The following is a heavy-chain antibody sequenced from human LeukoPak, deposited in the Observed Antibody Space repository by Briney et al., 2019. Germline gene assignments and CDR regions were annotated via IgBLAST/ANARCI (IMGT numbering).Heavy chain of an antibody. CDR1: GFTFSSYA. D-gene: IGHD3-10*01. CDR2: ISYDGSNK. Sequence: PGGSLRLSCAASGFTFSSYAMHWVRQAPGKGLGWVAVISYDGSNKYYADSVKGRFTISRDNSKNTLYLQMNSLRAEDTAVYYCARDHASYMVRGVKPDYWGQGTLVTVSS. CDR3: ARDHASYMVRGVKPDY. J-gene: IGHJ4*02. V-gene: IGHV3-30*04.